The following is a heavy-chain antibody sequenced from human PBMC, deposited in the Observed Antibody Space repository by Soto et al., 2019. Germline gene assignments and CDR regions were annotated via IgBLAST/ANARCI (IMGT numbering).Heavy chain of an antibody. Sequence: EVQLVESGGGLVQPGGSLRLSCAASGFTFSSYSMNWVRHAPGKGLEWVSYISSSSSTIYYADAVKGRVTLSRDNAQNSLYVQMNSLRYDDTAVYYCARDGSDSSGWYNWVDPWGQGTLVTVSS. J-gene: IGHJ5*02. V-gene: IGHV3-48*02. CDR1: GFTFSSYS. D-gene: IGHD6-19*01. CDR2: ISSSSSTI. CDR3: ARDGSDSSGWYNWVDP.